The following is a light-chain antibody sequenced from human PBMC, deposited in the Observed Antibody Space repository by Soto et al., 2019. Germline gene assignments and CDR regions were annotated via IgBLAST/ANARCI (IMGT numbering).Light chain of an antibody. CDR1: QTISSW. V-gene: IGKV1-5*03. J-gene: IGKJ1*01. CDR2: KAS. CDR3: QHYNSYSEA. Sequence: DIQMTQSPSTLSASVGDRVTITCRASQTISSWLAWYQQKPGKAPKLLIYKASTLKSGVPSRFSGSGSGTEFALAISSLQPDDFATYYCQHYNSYSEACGQGTRWIS.